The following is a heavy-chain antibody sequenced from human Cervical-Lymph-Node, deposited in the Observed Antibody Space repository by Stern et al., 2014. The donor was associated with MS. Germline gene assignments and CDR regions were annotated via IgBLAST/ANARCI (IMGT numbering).Heavy chain of an antibody. CDR3: ARPDYGGNSGFDY. V-gene: IGHV5-51*03. Sequence: EVHLVESGAEVKKPGESLKISCKVSGYSFTSYWIAWVRQMPGKGLEWMGIIYPGDSDTTYSPSLQGQVTMSVDRSISTAYLQWSSLKASDTATYYCARPDYGGNSGFDYWGQGTLVTVSS. CDR2: IYPGDSDT. CDR1: GYSFTSYW. J-gene: IGHJ4*02. D-gene: IGHD4-23*01.